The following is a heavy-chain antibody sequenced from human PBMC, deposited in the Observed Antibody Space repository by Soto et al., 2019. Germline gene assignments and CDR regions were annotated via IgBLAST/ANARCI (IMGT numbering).Heavy chain of an antibody. Sequence: PGGSLRLSCAASGFTFGDYWMHWIRQVPGKGPMWVSRIKSDGSTTSYADSVKGRFTISRDNARNTLFLQMNSLRDDDTAVYYCARDGMGARYYYYMDVWGKGTTVTVSS. J-gene: IGHJ6*03. D-gene: IGHD3-16*01. V-gene: IGHV3-74*01. CDR3: ARDGMGARYYYYMDV. CDR2: IKSDGSTT. CDR1: GFTFGDYW.